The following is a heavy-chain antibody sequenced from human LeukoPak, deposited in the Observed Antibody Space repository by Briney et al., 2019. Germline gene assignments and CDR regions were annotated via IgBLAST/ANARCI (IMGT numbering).Heavy chain of an antibody. V-gene: IGHV3-23*01. CDR2: ISDSGGRT. D-gene: IGHD3-10*01. J-gene: IGHJ4*02. Sequence: GGSLRLSCTVSGITLSNYGMSWVRQAPGKGLEWVAGISDSGGRTNYADSVKGRFTVSRDSPKNTLYLQMNRLRAEDTALYFCAKRGVVIRVILVGFHKEAYFFDSWGQGALVTVSS. CDR1: GITLSNYG. CDR3: AKRGVVIRVILVGFHKEAYFFDS.